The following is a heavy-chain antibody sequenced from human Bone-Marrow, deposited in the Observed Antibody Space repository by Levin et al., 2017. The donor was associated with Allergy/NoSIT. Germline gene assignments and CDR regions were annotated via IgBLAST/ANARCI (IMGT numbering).Heavy chain of an antibody. Sequence: PGESLKISCATSGFNFGTYAMNWVRQPPGKGLEWVAGIGNSGGNMYYADSVTGRFSISRDNSKDTVFLQMNNLRVGDTAVYYCVKSGARIAVAGRYYFDSWGQGALVTVAS. CDR2: IGNSGGNM. V-gene: IGHV3-23*01. J-gene: IGHJ4*02. CDR3: VKSGARIAVAGRYYFDS. D-gene: IGHD6-19*01. CDR1: GFNFGTYA.